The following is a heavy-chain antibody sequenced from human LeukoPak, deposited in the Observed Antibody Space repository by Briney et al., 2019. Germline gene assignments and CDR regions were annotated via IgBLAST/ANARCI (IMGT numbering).Heavy chain of an antibody. V-gene: IGHV3-11*01. J-gene: IGHJ4*02. CDR1: GFTFSDYY. Sequence: GGSLRLSCAASGFTFSDYYMSWIRQAPGKGLEWVSYISSSGSTIYYADSVKGRFTISRDNAKNSLYLQMNSLRAEDMALYYCAKDWSDFWSGYYENWGQGTLVTVSS. CDR2: ISSSGSTI. D-gene: IGHD3-3*01. CDR3: AKDWSDFWSGYYEN.